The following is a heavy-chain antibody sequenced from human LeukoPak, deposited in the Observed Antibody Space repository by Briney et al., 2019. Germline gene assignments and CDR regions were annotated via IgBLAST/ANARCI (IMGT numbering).Heavy chain of an antibody. V-gene: IGHV4-34*01. J-gene: IGHJ4*02. CDR2: INHSGST. CDR1: VGSFGGYY. Sequence: SETRSLTCALHVGSFGGYYWSWIRPPPGKGLEWIGEINHSGSTNYNPSLKRRVTISVDTSKNQFSLKLSSVTAADTAVYYCARDRYFDYWGQGTLVTVSS. CDR3: ARDRYFDY.